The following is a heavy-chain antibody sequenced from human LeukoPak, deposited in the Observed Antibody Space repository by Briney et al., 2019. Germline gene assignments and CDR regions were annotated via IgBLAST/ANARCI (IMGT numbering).Heavy chain of an antibody. CDR1: GGSISSGSYY. Sequence: ASQTLSLTCTVSGGSISSGSYYWSWIRQPAGKGLEWIGRIYTSGSTNYNPSLKSRVTISVDTSKNQFSLKLSSVTASDTAVYYCARARVDGDYADYWGQGTLVTVSS. J-gene: IGHJ4*02. CDR3: ARARVDGDYADY. D-gene: IGHD4-17*01. CDR2: IYTSGST. V-gene: IGHV4-61*02.